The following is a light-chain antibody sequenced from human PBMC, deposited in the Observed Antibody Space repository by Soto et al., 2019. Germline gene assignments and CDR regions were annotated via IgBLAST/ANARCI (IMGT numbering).Light chain of an antibody. J-gene: IGLJ1*01. V-gene: IGLV2-14*03. CDR3: SSYTPSDARQIV. Sequence: QSALTQPASVSGSPGQSITISCTGTSSDVGGYNYVSWYQHHPGKAPKLIIYDVTNRPSGVSNPFSGSKSGNTASLTISGLKPEDEAYYYCSSYTPSDARQIVFGTGPKVTVL. CDR2: DVT. CDR1: SSDVGGYNY.